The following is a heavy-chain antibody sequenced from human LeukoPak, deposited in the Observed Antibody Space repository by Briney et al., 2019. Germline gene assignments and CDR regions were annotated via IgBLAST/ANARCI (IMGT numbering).Heavy chain of an antibody. Sequence: GGSLRLSCAASGFTFSSYWMSWVRQAPGKGLEWVANIKQAGSERYSVDSVKGRFTISRDNAKNSLYLQMNSLRAEDTAVYYCARGYSGYATYFDYRGQGTLVTVSS. V-gene: IGHV3-7*04. CDR2: IKQAGSER. J-gene: IGHJ4*02. CDR3: ARGYSGYATYFDY. CDR1: GFTFSSYW. D-gene: IGHD5-12*01.